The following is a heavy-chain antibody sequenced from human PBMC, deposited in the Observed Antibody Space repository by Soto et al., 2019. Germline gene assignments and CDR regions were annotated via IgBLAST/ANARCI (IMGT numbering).Heavy chain of an antibody. V-gene: IGHV4-59*01. CDR3: ARSRYTSGWWTPPFDY. CDR2: IYYSGST. D-gene: IGHD6-19*01. CDR1: GGSISSYY. J-gene: IGHJ4*02. Sequence: QVQLQESGPGLVKPSESLSLTCAVSGGSISSYYWSWIRQPPGKGLEWIGYIYYSGSTNYNNSLKSRVTISVDTSKNQFSLKLTSVTAADTAVYYCARSRYTSGWWTPPFDYWGQGTLVTVSS.